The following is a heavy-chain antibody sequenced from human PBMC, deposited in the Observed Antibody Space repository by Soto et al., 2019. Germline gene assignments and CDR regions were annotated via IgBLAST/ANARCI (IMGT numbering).Heavy chain of an antibody. CDR2: INPNGGST. D-gene: IGHD3-16*01. CDR3: ARGQGVRPGGGGTEPLDI. Sequence: QVQLVQSGAEVEKPGASVKISCKASGYSFTSQYVHWVRQAPGQGLEWMGIINPNGGSTTYAQKFRGTFPMTGETPTRKAHRGRGRLTSGGPALYFWARGQGVRPGGGGTEPLDIWGQGTMVTVAS. J-gene: IGHJ3*02. CDR1: GYSFTSQY. V-gene: IGHV1-46*03.